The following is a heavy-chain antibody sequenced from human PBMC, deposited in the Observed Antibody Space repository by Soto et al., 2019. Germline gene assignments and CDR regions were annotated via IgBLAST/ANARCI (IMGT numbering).Heavy chain of an antibody. J-gene: IGHJ4*02. Sequence: EVQLVESGGGLVQPGGSLRLTCAASGFTFSSFWMTWFRQAPGKGLEWVASINEGGSGKSYVDSVEGRFTFSRDNAKNSLYLQMNSLRAEDTAVYFCTRNPAPGTADSWGQGTLVTVSS. CDR1: GFTFSSFW. D-gene: IGHD1-1*01. CDR2: INEGGSGK. CDR3: TRNPAPGTADS. V-gene: IGHV3-7*01.